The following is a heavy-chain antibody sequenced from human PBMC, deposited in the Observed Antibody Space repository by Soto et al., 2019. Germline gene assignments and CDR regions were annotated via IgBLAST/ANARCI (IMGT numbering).Heavy chain of an antibody. CDR2: IDYSGSA. J-gene: IGHJ5*02. CDR3: ARGIVASIFGGFDP. V-gene: IGHV4-31*03. Sequence: VQLQESGPGLVKPSQTLSLICTVSGASINSGNYNWTWIRQHTGRGLEWIGCIDYSGSAYYNPSLKSRVPISVDTSKDQFSLNLTSVTAADTAVYYCARGIVASIFGGFDPWGQGTLVTVSS. CDR1: GASINSGNYN. D-gene: IGHD5-12*01.